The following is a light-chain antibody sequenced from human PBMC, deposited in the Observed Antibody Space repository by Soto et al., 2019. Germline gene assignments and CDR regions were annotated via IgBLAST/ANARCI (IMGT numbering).Light chain of an antibody. J-gene: IGKJ5*01. CDR1: QSVSSY. Sequence: EIVLTQSPATLSLSPGERATLSCRASQSVSSYLAWYQQKPGQAPRLLIYDASNRATGIPARFSGSGSGTDFTLTISSLEPEDFAVYYCKQRSNGPPITFGQGTRLELK. CDR2: DAS. V-gene: IGKV3-11*01. CDR3: KQRSNGPPIT.